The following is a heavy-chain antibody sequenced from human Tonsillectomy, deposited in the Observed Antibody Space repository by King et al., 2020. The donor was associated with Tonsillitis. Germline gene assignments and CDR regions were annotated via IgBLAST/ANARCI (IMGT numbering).Heavy chain of an antibody. CDR1: GFTFSNAW. V-gene: IGHV3-15*01. J-gene: IGHJ5*02. Sequence: VQLVESGGGLVKPGGSLTLSCAASGFTFSNAWMSWVRQAPGKGLEWVGRIKSKSDGGTTDYAAPVKGRFTISRDDSKNILYLQMNSLKTEDTAVYYCTPDSGKTGYGYSYSFPYAWGQGTLVTVSS. CDR3: TPDSGKTGYGYSYSFPYA. CDR2: IKSKSDGGTT. D-gene: IGHD5-18*01.